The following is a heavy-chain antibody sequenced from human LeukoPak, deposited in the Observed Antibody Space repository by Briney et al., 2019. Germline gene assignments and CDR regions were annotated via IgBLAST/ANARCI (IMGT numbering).Heavy chain of an antibody. CDR3: AKDNPRVVGDTATFDP. Sequence: ASVKVSCKASGGTFSSYAISWVRQAPGQGLEWMGWMSTSNGNTNYAQKLQGRVTMTTDTSTSTAYMELRSLRSDDTAVYYCAKDNPRVVGDTATFDPWGQGTLVTVSS. CDR2: MSTSNGNT. CDR1: GGTFSSYA. D-gene: IGHD1-26*01. J-gene: IGHJ5*02. V-gene: IGHV1-18*01.